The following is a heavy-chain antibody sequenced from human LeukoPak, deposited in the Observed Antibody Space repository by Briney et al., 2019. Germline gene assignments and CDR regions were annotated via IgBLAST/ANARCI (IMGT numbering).Heavy chain of an antibody. CDR2: LFLSGST. CDR3: ARGRGTPRGCYDYYYYTLVV. Sequence: PPESLSLTCAVSGYSISSGYYWGWIRRPPGKGREGLGSLFLSGSTYYNPSLKRRGTISVDTSTNQFSLTLSSVTAADTAVHYCARGRGTPRGCYDYYYYTLVVGAEGTSVTVPS. V-gene: IGHV4-38-2*01. D-gene: IGHD4/OR15-4a*01. CDR1: GYSISSGYY. J-gene: IGHJ6*03.